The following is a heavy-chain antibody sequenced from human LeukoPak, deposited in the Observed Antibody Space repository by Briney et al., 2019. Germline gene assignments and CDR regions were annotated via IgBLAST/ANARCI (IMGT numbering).Heavy chain of an antibody. D-gene: IGHD4-17*01. V-gene: IGHV3-48*01. CDR1: GFTLSTYH. CDR2: ISRSSDAI. CDR3: AREHYGDYEGFDY. J-gene: IGHJ4*02. Sequence: GGSLRLSCAASGFTLSTYHMNWVRQAPGKGLEWVSYISRSSDAIYYADSVKGRFTISRDNAKNSLYLQMSSLRAEDTAVYYCAREHYGDYEGFDYWGQGTLVTVSS.